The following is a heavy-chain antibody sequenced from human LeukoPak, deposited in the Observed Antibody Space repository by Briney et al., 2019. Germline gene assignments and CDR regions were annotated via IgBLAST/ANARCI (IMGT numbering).Heavy chain of an antibody. V-gene: IGHV4-34*01. CDR2: INHSGST. D-gene: IGHD3-22*01. CDR1: GGSFSGYY. CDR3: ASATYYYDSSGYSGYYFDY. J-gene: IGHJ4*02. Sequence: SETLSLTCAVYGGSFSGYYWSWIRQPPGKGLEWLGEINHSGSTNYNPSLKSRVTISVDTSKNQFSLKLSSVTAADTAVYYCASATYYYDSSGYSGYYFDYWGQGTLVTVSS.